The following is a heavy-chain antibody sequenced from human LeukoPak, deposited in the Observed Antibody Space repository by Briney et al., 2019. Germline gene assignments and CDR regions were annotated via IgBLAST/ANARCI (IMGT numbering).Heavy chain of an antibody. Sequence: GGSLRLPCAASGFTVSSNYISWVRQAPGKVLEWVSVIYSGGSTYYADSVKGRFTISRDNSKNTLYLQMNSLRAEDTAVYYCARTTYDYVWGSYRYTGFDYWGQGTLVTVSS. CDR3: ARTTYDYVWGSYRYTGFDY. J-gene: IGHJ4*02. CDR2: IYSGGST. D-gene: IGHD3-16*02. CDR1: GFTVSSNY. V-gene: IGHV3-53*01.